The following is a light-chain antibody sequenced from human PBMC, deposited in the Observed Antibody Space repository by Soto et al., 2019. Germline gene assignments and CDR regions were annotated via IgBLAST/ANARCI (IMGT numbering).Light chain of an antibody. CDR1: SGSIASNY. Sequence: NFMLTQPHSVSESPGKTVIISCTRSSGSIASNYVQWYQQRPGSSPTTVIYEANQRPSGVPDRFSGSIDSSSNSASLTISGVETEDEADYFCQSYDATNQVFGGGTKLTVL. CDR2: EAN. CDR3: QSYDATNQV. J-gene: IGLJ3*02. V-gene: IGLV6-57*01.